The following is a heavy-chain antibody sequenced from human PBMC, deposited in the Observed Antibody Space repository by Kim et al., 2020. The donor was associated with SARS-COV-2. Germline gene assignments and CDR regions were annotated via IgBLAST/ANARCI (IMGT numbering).Heavy chain of an antibody. CDR3: ARDRGYSGYENRQWFNPYYVDY. Sequence: SVKVSCKASGGTFSSYAISWVRQAPGQGLEWMGGIIPIFGTANYAQKFQGRVTITADESTSTAYMELSSLRSEDTAVYYCARDRGYSGYENRQWFNPYYVDYWGQGTLVTVSS. CDR2: IIPIFGTA. J-gene: IGHJ4*02. CDR1: GGTFSSYA. D-gene: IGHD5-12*01. V-gene: IGHV1-69*13.